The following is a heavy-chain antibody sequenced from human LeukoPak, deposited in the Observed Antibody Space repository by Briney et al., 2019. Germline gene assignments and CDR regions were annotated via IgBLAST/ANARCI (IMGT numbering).Heavy chain of an antibody. CDR2: IYYSGST. CDR1: GGSISSYY. Sequence: SETLSLTCPVSGGSISSYYWSWIRQPPGKGLEWIGYIYYSGSTNYNPSLKSRVTISVDTSKNQFSLKLSSVTAADTAVYYCARLRRGVPRYFDYWGQGTLVTVSS. V-gene: IGHV4-59*01. D-gene: IGHD3-10*01. CDR3: ARLRRGVPRYFDY. J-gene: IGHJ4*02.